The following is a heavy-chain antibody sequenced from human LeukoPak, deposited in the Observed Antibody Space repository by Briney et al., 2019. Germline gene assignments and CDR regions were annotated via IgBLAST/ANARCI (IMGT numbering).Heavy chain of an antibody. CDR2: ISAYNGNT. D-gene: IGHD6-13*01. V-gene: IGHV1-18*01. CDR1: GYTFTSYG. CDR3: ARGVQQLVQAEYFQH. J-gene: IGHJ1*01. Sequence: ASVKVSCNSSGYTFTSYGISWVRQAPGQGLEWMGWISAYNGNTNYAQKLQGRVTITTDTSTSTAYMELRSLRSDDAAVYYGARGVQQLVQAEYFQHWGQGTLVTVSS.